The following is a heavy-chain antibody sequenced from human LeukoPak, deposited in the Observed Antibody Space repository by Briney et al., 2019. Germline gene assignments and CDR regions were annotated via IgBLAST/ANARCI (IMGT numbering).Heavy chain of an antibody. CDR2: IKSKIDRGTT. CDR1: GFTITNAR. CDR3: TTGYGHSDFDY. V-gene: IGHV3-15*01. J-gene: IGHJ4*02. Sequence: RAGGSLSLSCVASGFTITNARMGWVRPPPGEGIEWVGFIKSKIDRGTTDFAAPVKGRFTISIDDSKHTLYLQMNSLKSEDTGVYYCTTGYGHSDFDYWGQGTLVTVSS. D-gene: IGHD3-3*02.